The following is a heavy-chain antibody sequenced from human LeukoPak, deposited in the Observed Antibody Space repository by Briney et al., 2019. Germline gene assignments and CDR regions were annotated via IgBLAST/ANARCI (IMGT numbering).Heavy chain of an antibody. D-gene: IGHD1-26*01. Sequence: GGSLRLSCAASGFTFSGSAMHWVRQASGKGLEWVGHIRSKANSYTTTYAASVKGRFTISRDDSKNTAYLQMSSLRAEDTAVYYCAKGESGSYYQVIDYWGQGTLVTVSS. J-gene: IGHJ4*02. CDR3: AKGESGSYYQVIDY. CDR2: IRSKANSYTT. V-gene: IGHV3-73*01. CDR1: GFTFSGSA.